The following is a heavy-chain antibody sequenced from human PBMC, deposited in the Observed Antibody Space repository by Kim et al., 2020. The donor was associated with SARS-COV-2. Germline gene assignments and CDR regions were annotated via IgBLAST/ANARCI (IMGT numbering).Heavy chain of an antibody. D-gene: IGHD3-10*01. Sequence: GGSLRLSCAASGFTFSSYAMSWVRQAPGKGLEWVSAISGSGGSTYYADSVKGRFTISRDNAKNTLYLQMNSLRAEDTAVYYCAKEYYGAGSYLMDDAFDIWGQGTMVTVSS. CDR1: GFTFSSYA. CDR3: AKEYYGAGSYLMDDAFDI. J-gene: IGHJ3*02. CDR2: ISGSGGST. V-gene: IGHV3-23*01.